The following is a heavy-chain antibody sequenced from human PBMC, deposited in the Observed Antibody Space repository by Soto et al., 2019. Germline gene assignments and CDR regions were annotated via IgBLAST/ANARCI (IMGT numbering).Heavy chain of an antibody. D-gene: IGHD1-26*01. CDR2: IRPRGDST. V-gene: IGHV1-46*01. CDR1: GYTFTNYY. CDR3: ARDPRVGTTSHGMDV. Sequence: GASVKVSCKASGYTFTNYYMHWVRQAPGQGLEWMGIIRPRGDSTSYAQKFQGRVTVTRDTSTSTVYMELSSLRSDDTAVYYCARDPRVGTTSHGMDVWGQGTTVTVSS. J-gene: IGHJ6*02.